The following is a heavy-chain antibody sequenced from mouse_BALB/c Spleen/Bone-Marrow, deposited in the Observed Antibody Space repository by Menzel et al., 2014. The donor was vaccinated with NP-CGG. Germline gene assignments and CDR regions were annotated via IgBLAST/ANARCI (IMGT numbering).Heavy chain of an antibody. J-gene: IGHJ4*01. CDR3: ARQITTVDYAMDY. Sequence: VKLMESGAELAKPGASVKMSCKASGYTFTSYWMHWVKQRPGQGLEWIGYINPSTGYTEYNQKFKDKATLTADKSPSTAYMQLSSLTSEDSAVYYCARQITTVDYAMDYWGQGTSVTVSS. CDR1: GYTFTSYW. D-gene: IGHD1-1*01. V-gene: IGHV1-7*01. CDR2: INPSTGYT.